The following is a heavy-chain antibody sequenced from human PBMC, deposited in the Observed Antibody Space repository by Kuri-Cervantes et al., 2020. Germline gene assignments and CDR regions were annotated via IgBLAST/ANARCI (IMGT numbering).Heavy chain of an antibody. D-gene: IGHD3-22*01. J-gene: IGHJ4*02. CDR1: GGSFNDNY. CDR2: INRDGGT. V-gene: IGHV4-34*01. CDR3: ARGGIIEDNYYDSSGYKNFDY. Sequence: GSLRLSCAVYGGSFNDNYWSWIRQPPGKGLEWIGDINRDGGTNYNPSLKSRVTLSVDPSKKHLSLKLSSVTAADTAVYFCARGGIIEDNYYDSSGYKNFDYWGQGTLVTVSS.